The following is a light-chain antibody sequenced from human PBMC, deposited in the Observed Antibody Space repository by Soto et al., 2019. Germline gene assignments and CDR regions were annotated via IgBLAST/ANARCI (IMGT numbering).Light chain of an antibody. Sequence: DIQMTQSPSALSASVGGRVTITCRASQAITNNLAWYQQKPGNPPRLLIYEESTLHSGVPSRFSGRKVGTQFILTIDSLQPEDFATYYCQQVKSYPRTFGGGTKVDI. CDR2: EES. J-gene: IGKJ4*01. CDR1: QAITNN. V-gene: IGKV1-9*01. CDR3: QQVKSYPRT.